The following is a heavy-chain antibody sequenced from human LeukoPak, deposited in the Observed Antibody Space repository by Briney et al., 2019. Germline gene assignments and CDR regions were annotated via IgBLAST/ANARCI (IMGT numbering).Heavy chain of an antibody. CDR3: ARYGLYYYGMDV. J-gene: IGHJ6*02. D-gene: IGHD3-9*01. CDR2: IWYDGSNK. V-gene: IGHV3-33*01. CDR1: GFTFSIYG. Sequence: GRSLRLSCAASGFTFSIYGMHWVRQAPGKGLEWVAVIWYDGSNKYYADSVKGRFTISRDNSKNTLYLQMNSLRAEDTAVYYCARYGLYYYGMDVWGQGTTVTVSS.